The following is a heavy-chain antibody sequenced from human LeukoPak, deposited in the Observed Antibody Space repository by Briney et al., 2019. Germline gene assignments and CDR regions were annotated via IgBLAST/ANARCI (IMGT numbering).Heavy chain of an antibody. CDR1: GYNFMNYG. CDR2: ISSYTGKA. J-gene: IGHJ4*02. V-gene: IGHV1-18*01. CDR3: ARVGATYGGPLEVDY. D-gene: IGHD4-23*01. Sequence: ASVKVSCKASGYNFMNYGISWGRQAPGQGLEWMGWISSYTGKADYAPKLQGRITMTTDTYTTTAYMELRSLTSDDTAMYYCARVGATYGGPLEVDYWRLGTLVTVSS.